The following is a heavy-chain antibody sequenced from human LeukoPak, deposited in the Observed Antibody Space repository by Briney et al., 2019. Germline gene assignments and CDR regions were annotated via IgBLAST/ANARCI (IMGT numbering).Heavy chain of an antibody. V-gene: IGHV3-30*18. CDR3: AKEEDSEGVYYGMDV. CDR2: ISYDGSNK. J-gene: IGHJ6*02. Sequence: GRSLRLSCAASGFTFSSYGMHWVRQAPGKGLEWVAVISYDGSNKYYADSVKGRFTISRDNSKNTLYLQMNSLRAEDTAVYYCAKEEDSEGVYYGMDVWGQGTTVTVSS. CDR1: GFTFSSYG. D-gene: IGHD2-15*01.